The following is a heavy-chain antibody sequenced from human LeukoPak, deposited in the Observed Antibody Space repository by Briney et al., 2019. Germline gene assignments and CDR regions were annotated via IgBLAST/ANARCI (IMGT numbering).Heavy chain of an antibody. D-gene: IGHD3-22*01. CDR3: ASTYYYDSSGYYPFDY. Sequence: GGSLRLSCAASGFTFSSYSMNWVRQAPGKGVEWVSSISSSSSYIYYADSVKGRFTISRDNAKNSLYLQMNSLRAEDTAVYYCASTYYYDSSGYYPFDYWGQGTLVTVSS. CDR2: ISSSSSYI. V-gene: IGHV3-21*01. J-gene: IGHJ4*02. CDR1: GFTFSSYS.